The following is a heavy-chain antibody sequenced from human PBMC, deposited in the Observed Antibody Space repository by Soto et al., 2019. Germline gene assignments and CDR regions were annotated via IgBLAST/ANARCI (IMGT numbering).Heavy chain of an antibody. CDR2: ISGSGYSK. CDR3: ARDLNDYGDSKTY. J-gene: IGHJ4*02. Sequence: GGSLRLSCAASGFSFDSHSMSWVRQAPGKGLEWVAGISGSGYSKYHADSVRGRFTISRDNSWNTLNLQMNTLRAEDTAVYYCARDLNDYGDSKTYWGQGTLVTVSS. CDR1: GFSFDSHS. D-gene: IGHD4-17*01. V-gene: IGHV3-23*01.